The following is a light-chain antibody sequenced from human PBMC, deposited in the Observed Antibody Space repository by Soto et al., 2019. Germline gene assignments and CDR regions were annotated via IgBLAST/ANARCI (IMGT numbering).Light chain of an antibody. J-gene: IGKJ1*01. CDR1: HSISRW. CDR2: DAS. V-gene: IGKV1-5*01. CDR3: QQYNSYWT. Sequence: ILITGALPTCKTKVGDRLTSPIRASHSISRWFAWYQQKPGKAPKLPIYDASSLESGVPSRFSGSGSGTEFTLTISSLQPDDFATYYCQQYNSYWTFGQGTKVDIK.